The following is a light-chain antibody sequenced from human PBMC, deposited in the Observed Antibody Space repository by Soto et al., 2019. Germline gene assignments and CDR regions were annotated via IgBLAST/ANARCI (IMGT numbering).Light chain of an antibody. Sequence: IVFKQSPATLSLSQGERATLSCRASQDINTYLAWYQKKTGQDNRILIYDALNRAKGIPARLSGSGPGTDLTLKIRSIENEELAVYDCQKRSNWTITVGQWKRLEI. V-gene: IGKV3D-11*01. CDR3: QKRSNWTIT. CDR2: DAL. CDR1: QDINTY. J-gene: IGKJ5*01.